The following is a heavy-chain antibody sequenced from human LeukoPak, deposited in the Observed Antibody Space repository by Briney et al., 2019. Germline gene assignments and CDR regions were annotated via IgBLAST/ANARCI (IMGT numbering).Heavy chain of an antibody. V-gene: IGHV4-59*01. CDR3: ARVSSYGSYYYMDV. Sequence: PSETLSLTCTVSGGSISSYYWSWIRQPPGKGLEWIGYIYYSGSTNYNPSLKSRVTISVDTSKNQFSLKLSSVTAADTAVYYCARVSSYGSYYYMDVWGKGTTVTVSS. J-gene: IGHJ6*03. D-gene: IGHD5-18*01. CDR2: IYYSGST. CDR1: GGSISSYY.